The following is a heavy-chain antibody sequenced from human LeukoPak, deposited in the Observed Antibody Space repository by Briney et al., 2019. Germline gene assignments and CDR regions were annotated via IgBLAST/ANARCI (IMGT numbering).Heavy chain of an antibody. D-gene: IGHD1-26*01. V-gene: IGHV4-30-4*01. CDR3: AREQQSGTDYYYGMDV. J-gene: IGHJ6*02. CDR2: IFHIGST. CDR1: GGSISSGDSY. Sequence: SETLSLTCTVSGGSISSGDSYWTWIRRPPGKGLEWIGFIFHIGSTYYNPSLKGRITLSVDTSKNQFSLKLSSVTAADTAVYYCAREQQSGTDYYYGMDVWGQGTTVAVSS.